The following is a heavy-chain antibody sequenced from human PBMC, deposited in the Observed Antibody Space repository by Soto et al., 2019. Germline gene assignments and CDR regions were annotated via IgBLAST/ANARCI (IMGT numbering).Heavy chain of an antibody. CDR2: INPSSGSP. D-gene: IGHD2-8*01. Sequence: QVQLVQSGAEGKKPGASVKVSCRTSGYTFSRYYMHWVRQAPGKGLEWKGIINPSSGSPNYAQKFHGRLTVTRDKSTSTVYMDLNGLTSDDTAMYYCARGVVVKVYEMGGPDYWGQGTLVTVSS. CDR1: GYTFSRYY. J-gene: IGHJ4*02. V-gene: IGHV1-46*01. CDR3: ARGVVVKVYEMGGPDY.